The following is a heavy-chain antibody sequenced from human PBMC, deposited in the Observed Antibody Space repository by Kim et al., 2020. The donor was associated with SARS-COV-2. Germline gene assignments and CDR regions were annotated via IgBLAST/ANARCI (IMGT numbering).Heavy chain of an antibody. J-gene: IGHJ4*02. Sequence: SETLSLTCAVYGGSFSGYYWSWIRQTPGKGLEWIGEINHSGSTNYNPSLKSRVTISVDTSKNQFSLKLSSVTAADTAVYYCARSGSYSGGVNDYWGQGTLFTVSS. CDR2: INHSGST. CDR3: ARSGSYSGGVNDY. CDR1: GGSFSGYY. D-gene: IGHD1-26*01. V-gene: IGHV4-34*01.